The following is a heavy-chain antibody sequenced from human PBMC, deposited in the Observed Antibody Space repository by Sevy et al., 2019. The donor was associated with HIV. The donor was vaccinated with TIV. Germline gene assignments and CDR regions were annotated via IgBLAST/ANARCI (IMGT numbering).Heavy chain of an antibody. Sequence: GGSLRLSCVASGLIFTNAWMTWVRQAPGKGLEWVGRIKSRADGGTTDHAAPVKGRFTISRDDSKNTLYLQMNSLKTEDTAVYYCATDLTTNYFDYWGQGTLVTVSS. V-gene: IGHV3-15*01. CDR1: GLIFTNAW. J-gene: IGHJ4*02. CDR3: ATDLTTNYFDY. D-gene: IGHD1-1*01. CDR2: IKSRADGGTT.